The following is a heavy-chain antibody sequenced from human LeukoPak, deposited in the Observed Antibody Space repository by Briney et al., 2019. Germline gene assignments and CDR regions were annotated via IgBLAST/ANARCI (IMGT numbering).Heavy chain of an antibody. J-gene: IGHJ5*02. CDR3: ARDLGEPRDNFAPLNWFDP. D-gene: IGHD3-16*01. CDR2: FIPILGIA. V-gene: IGHV1-69*04. Sequence: SVKPSSKASEATLSRYAISWVVQAPGQGLEGMGRFIPILGIANYAQKFQGRVTITADKSTSTAYMELSSLRSEDTAVYYCARDLGEPRDNFAPLNWFDPWGQGTLVTVSS. CDR1: EATLSRYA.